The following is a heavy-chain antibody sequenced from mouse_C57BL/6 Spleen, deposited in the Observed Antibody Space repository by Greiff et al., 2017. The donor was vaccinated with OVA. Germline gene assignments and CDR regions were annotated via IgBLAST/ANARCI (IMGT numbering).Heavy chain of an antibody. Sequence: EVKLVESGPGLVKPSQSLSLTCSVTGYSITSGYYWNWIRQFPGNKLEWMGYISYDGSNNYNPSLKNRISITRDTSKNQFFLKLNSVTTEDTATYYCWYFDVWGTGTTVTVAS. CDR3: WYFDV. V-gene: IGHV3-6*01. CDR1: GYSITSGYY. CDR2: ISYDGSN. J-gene: IGHJ1*03.